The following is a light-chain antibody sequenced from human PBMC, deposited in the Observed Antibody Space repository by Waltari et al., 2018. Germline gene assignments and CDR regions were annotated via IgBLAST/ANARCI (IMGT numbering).Light chain of an antibody. V-gene: IGLV3-21*03. CDR2: DDS. J-gene: IGLJ2*01. CDR3: QVWDSSSDHPVV. CDR1: NIGSNS. Sequence: SSVLTQPPSVSVAPGKTARITCGGNNIGSNSVHWYQQKPGQAPVLVVYDDSDRPSGIPERFSGSNSGNTATLTISRVEAGDEADYYCQVWDSSSDHPVVFGGGTKLTVL.